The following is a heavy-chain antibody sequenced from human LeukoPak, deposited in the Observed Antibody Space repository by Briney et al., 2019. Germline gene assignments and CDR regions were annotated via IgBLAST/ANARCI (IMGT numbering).Heavy chain of an antibody. V-gene: IGHV3-23*01. D-gene: IGHD4-23*01. Sequence: PGGSLRLSCAASGFTFSSYGMSWVRQAPGKGLEWVSAISGSGGSTYYADSVKGRFTISRDHSKNTVYLQMNSLRDEDTALYYRATYILRRSLDPWGQGTLDTVSS. CDR3: ATYILRRSLDP. J-gene: IGHJ4*03. CDR2: ISGSGGST. CDR1: GFTFSSYG.